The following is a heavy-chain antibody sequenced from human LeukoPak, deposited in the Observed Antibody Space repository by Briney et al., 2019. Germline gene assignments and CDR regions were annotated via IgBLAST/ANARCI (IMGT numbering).Heavy chain of an antibody. CDR1: GFTFGDYA. V-gene: IGHV3-23*01. D-gene: IGHD3-22*01. CDR2: ISGSGGST. J-gene: IGHJ4*02. Sequence: GGSLRLSCAASGFTFGDYAIHWVRQAPGKGLEWVSAISGSGGSTYHADSVKGRFTISRDNSKNTLYLQMNSLRAEDTAVYYCAKDLVAYYDSSGYYPDYWGQGTLVTVSS. CDR3: AKDLVAYYDSSGYYPDY.